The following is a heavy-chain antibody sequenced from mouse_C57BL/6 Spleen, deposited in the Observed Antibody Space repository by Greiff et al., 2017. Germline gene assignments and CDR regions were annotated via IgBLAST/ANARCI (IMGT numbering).Heavy chain of an antibody. CDR2: IRNKANGYTT. V-gene: IGHV7-3*01. J-gene: IGHJ4*01. CDR1: GFTFTDYY. D-gene: IGHD2-5*01. CDR3: ERCRSNYFYAMDY. Sequence: EVQVVESGGGLVQPGGSLSLSCAASGFTFTDYYMSWVRQPPGKALEWLGFIRNKANGYTTEYSASVKGRFTISRDNSQSILYLQMNALRAEDSATYYCERCRSNYFYAMDYWGQGTSVTVSS.